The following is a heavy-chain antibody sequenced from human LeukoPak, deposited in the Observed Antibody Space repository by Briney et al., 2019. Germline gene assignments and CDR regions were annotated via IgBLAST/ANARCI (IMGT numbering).Heavy chain of an antibody. CDR2: ISSSSSYI. J-gene: IGHJ4*02. Sequence: GGSLRLSCAASGFTFSSYSMNWVRQAPGKGLEWASSISSSSSYIYYADSVKGRFTISRDNAKNSLYLQMNSLRAEDTAVYYCARDRTTMVRGVSNDYWGQGTLVTVSS. CDR1: GFTFSSYS. D-gene: IGHD3-10*01. V-gene: IGHV3-21*01. CDR3: ARDRTTMVRGVSNDY.